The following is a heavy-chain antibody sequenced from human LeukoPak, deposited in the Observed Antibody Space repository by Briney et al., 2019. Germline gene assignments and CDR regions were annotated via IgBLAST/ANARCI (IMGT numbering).Heavy chain of an antibody. J-gene: IGHJ4*02. CDR1: GYTFTGYY. Sequence: ASVKVSCKASGYTFTGYYMNWVRQAPGQGLEWMGWINPNSGSTNYAQKFQGRVTMTRDASISTAYMELSRLRSEDTAVYYCARGEQYYDFWSDDYWGQGTLVTVSS. D-gene: IGHD3-3*01. CDR3: ARGEQYYDFWSDDY. V-gene: IGHV1-2*02. CDR2: INPNSGST.